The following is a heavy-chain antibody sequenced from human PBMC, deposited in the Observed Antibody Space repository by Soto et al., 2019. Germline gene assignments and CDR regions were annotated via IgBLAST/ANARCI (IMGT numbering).Heavy chain of an antibody. J-gene: IGHJ6*02. CDR2: LDPNSGST. CDR1: GYTFTSYD. D-gene: IGHD3-3*01. V-gene: IGHV1-8*01. Sequence: QAQLVQSGAEVKKPGASVKVSCKASGYTFTSYDINWVRQAPGQGLEWLGWLDPNSGSTGYAQNFHGRVTRTRNSSINTAHMELSSLRSEDTAVYYCARERKFDFWRKGLDVWGQGTTVTVSS. CDR3: ARERKFDFWRKGLDV.